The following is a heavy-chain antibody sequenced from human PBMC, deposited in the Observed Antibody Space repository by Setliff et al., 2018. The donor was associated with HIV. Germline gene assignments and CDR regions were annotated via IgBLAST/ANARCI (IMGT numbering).Heavy chain of an antibody. J-gene: IGHJ5*02. D-gene: IGHD5-18*01. V-gene: IGHV4-39*01. Sequence: SETLSLTCTVSGGSISSNNYFRGWIRQPPEKGLEWIGSIYYSGSTYYNPSLKSRVTISIDTSRNQFSLKLTSVTAADTAMYYCARRHTAFDPWGQGTLVTVSS. CDR3: ARRHTAFDP. CDR1: GGSISSNNYF. CDR2: IYYSGST.